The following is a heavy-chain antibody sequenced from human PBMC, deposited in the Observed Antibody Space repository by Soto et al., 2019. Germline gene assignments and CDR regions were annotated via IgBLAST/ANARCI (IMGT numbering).Heavy chain of an antibody. Sequence: PGGSLRLSCAASGFTFSSYWMSWVRQTPGKGLEWVANIKQDGSEKYYVDSVKGRFTISRDNAKNSPYLQMNGLRVEDTAVYYCARDGIGGTTSRGYIDYWGQGTLVTVSS. J-gene: IGHJ4*02. D-gene: IGHD1-1*01. CDR2: IKQDGSEK. V-gene: IGHV3-7*01. CDR1: GFTFSSYW. CDR3: ARDGIGGTTSRGYIDY.